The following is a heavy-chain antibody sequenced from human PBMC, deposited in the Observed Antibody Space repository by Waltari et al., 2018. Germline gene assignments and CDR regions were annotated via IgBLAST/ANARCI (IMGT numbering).Heavy chain of an antibody. CDR2: IKQDGSEK. V-gene: IGHV3-7*01. J-gene: IGHJ4*02. Sequence: EVQLVESGGGVVQPGGSLRLSCAGSGFTFSRYWMSWVRQAPGKGLEWVANIKQDGSEKYYVDSVKGRFTISRDNAKNSLFLQMNSLRAEDTAVYYCASRYYFDYWGLGTLVTVSS. CDR1: GFTFSRYW. CDR3: ASRYYFDY.